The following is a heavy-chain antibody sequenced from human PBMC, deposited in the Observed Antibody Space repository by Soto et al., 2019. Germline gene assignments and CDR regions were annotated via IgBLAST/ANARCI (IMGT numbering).Heavy chain of an antibody. J-gene: IGHJ3*01. D-gene: IGHD3-9*01. CDR3: ASLGAILTGYDSFDL. CDR2: IYPGDSDV. CDR1: GYSFNSYW. Sequence: GESLKISCKGSGYSFNSYWIGWVRQRYGKGLEWMGIIYPGDSDVRFSPSFEGQVTMSADKSISTVYLQWSSLKASDTAIYYCASLGAILTGYDSFDLWGQGTMVTVSS. V-gene: IGHV5-51*01.